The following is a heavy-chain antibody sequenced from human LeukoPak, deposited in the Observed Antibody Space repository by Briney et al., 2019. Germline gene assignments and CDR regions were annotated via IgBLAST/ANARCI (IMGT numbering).Heavy chain of an antibody. Sequence: SETLSLTCSVSGDSISGGYYWGWIRQPPVKGLEWIGSIYHSGSTYYNPSLKSRVTMSVDTSKNQVSLILSSVTAADTDVYYCARLGYCNRISCYGWFDPWGQGTLVTVSS. CDR1: GDSISGGYY. J-gene: IGHJ5*02. CDR3: ARLGYCNRISCYGWFDP. CDR2: IYHSGST. D-gene: IGHD2-2*01. V-gene: IGHV4-38-2*01.